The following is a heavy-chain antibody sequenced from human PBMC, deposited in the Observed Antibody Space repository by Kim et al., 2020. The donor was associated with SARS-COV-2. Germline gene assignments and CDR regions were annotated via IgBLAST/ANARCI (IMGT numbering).Heavy chain of an antibody. CDR2: IYYSGST. CDR3: ARGGTWTNQFDY. Sequence: SETLSLTCTVSGGSISSGGYYWSWIRQHPGKGLEWIGYIYYSGSTYYNPSLKSRVTISVDTYKNQFSLKLSSVTAADTAVYYCARGGTWTNQFDYWGQGTLVTVSS. D-gene: IGHD5-12*01. J-gene: IGHJ4*02. CDR1: GGSISSGGYY. V-gene: IGHV4-31*03.